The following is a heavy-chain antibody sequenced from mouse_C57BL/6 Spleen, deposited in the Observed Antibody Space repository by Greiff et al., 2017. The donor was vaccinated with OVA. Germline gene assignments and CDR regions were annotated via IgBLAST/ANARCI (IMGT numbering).Heavy chain of an antibody. J-gene: IGHJ2*01. D-gene: IGHD4-1*01. CDR1: GYTFTSYW. CDR2: INPSNGGT. V-gene: IGHV1-53*01. Sequence: VQLVESGTELVKPGASVKLSCKASGYTFTSYWMHWVKQRPGQGLEWIGNINPSNGGTNYNEKFKSKATLTVDKSSSTAYMQLSSLTSEDSAVYYCARERTGSWYFDYWGQGTTLTVSS. CDR3: ARERTGSWYFDY.